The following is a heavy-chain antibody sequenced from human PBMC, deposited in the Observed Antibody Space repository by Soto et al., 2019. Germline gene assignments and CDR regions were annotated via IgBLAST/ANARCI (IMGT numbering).Heavy chain of an antibody. D-gene: IGHD5-18*01. J-gene: IGHJ4*02. CDR2: ISSSSSTI. Sequence: EVQLVESGGGLVQPGGSLRLSCAASGFTFSSYSMNWVRQAPGKGLEWVSYISSSSSTIYYADSVKGRFTISRDNAKNSLYLQMNSLTDEDTAVYYCARGTATAMAMDDSSGQGTLVTVSS. CDR3: ARGTATAMAMDDS. V-gene: IGHV3-48*02. CDR1: GFTFSSYS.